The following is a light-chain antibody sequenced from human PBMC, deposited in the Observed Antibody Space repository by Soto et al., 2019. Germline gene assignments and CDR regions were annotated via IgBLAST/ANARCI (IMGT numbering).Light chain of an antibody. Sequence: DIQMTQSPSSLSAPVGDRVTITCRASQSITTYLNWYQQNPGKAPKLLIYAASSLQSGVPSRFSGSGSGTDFTLTISSLQPEDFATYNCQQSYSTPYTFGQGTKLEIK. CDR3: QQSYSTPYT. J-gene: IGKJ2*01. CDR2: AAS. CDR1: QSITTY. V-gene: IGKV1-39*01.